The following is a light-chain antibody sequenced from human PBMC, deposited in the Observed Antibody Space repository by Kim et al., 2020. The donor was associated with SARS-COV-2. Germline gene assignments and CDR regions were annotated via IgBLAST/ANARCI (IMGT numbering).Light chain of an antibody. CDR1: SSNIGAGYG. J-gene: IGLJ3*02. CDR3: QSYDSSLTARV. V-gene: IGLV1-40*01. Sequence: WVTIACTGSSSNIGAGYGVHWYQQLPGTAPKVIIYNNNNRPSGVPGRFSGSKSGTSASLAITGLQAEDEADYYCQSYDSSLTARVFGGGTKVTVL. CDR2: NNN.